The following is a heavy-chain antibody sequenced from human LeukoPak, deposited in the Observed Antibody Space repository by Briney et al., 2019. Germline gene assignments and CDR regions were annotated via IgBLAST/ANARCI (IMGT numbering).Heavy chain of an antibody. J-gene: IGHJ4*02. V-gene: IGHV4-4*07. CDR1: GGSINSYY. CDR2: VYSSGST. D-gene: IGHD6-19*01. Sequence: SETLSLTCTVSGGSINSYYWSWIRQPAGKGLEWIGRVYSSGSTNYNPSLKSRVTMSIDTSKNQFSLKLSSVTAADTAVYYCASGSSRAGFDYWGQGTLVTVSS. CDR3: ASGSSRAGFDY.